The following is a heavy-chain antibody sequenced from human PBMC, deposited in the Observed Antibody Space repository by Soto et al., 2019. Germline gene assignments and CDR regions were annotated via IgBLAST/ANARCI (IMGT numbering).Heavy chain of an antibody. J-gene: IGHJ4*02. CDR1: GFTFSDHY. CDR3: ARVEGSGWIFDY. Sequence: EVQLVESGGGLVQPGGSLRLSCAASGFTFSDHYMDWVRQAPGKGLEWVGRTRNKANSYTTEYAASVKGRFTISRDDSKNSLYLQMNSPKTEDTAVYYCARVEGSGWIFDYWGQGTLVTVSS. CDR2: TRNKANSYTT. D-gene: IGHD6-19*01. V-gene: IGHV3-72*01.